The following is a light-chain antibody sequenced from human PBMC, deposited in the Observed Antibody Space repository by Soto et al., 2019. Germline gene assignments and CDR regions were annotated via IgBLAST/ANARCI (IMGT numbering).Light chain of an antibody. Sequence: EVVMTQSPATLSVSPGERVTLSCRDSQSVNAHLAWYQQKPGQAPRLLIHGASTRATGIPARFSGSGFGTEFILTISSLQSEDFAIYYCQQYNTWLWTFGQGTKVEI. V-gene: IGKV3-15*01. CDR1: QSVNAH. J-gene: IGKJ1*01. CDR2: GAS. CDR3: QQYNTWLWT.